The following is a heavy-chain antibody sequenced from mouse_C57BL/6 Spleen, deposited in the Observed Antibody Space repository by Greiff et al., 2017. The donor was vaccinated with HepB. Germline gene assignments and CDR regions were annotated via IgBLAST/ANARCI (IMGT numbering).Heavy chain of an antibody. CDR3: AKGVYDYQAWFAY. CDR1: GFNIKDYY. Sequence: VQLQQSGAELVKPGASVKLSCTASGFNIKDYYMHWVKQRTEQGLEWIGRIDPEDGETKYAPRVQGKATITADTSSTPAYLQLSSLASEDTAVYYCAKGVYDYQAWFAYWGQGTLVTVSA. CDR2: IDPEDGET. D-gene: IGHD2-4*01. J-gene: IGHJ3*01. V-gene: IGHV14-2*01.